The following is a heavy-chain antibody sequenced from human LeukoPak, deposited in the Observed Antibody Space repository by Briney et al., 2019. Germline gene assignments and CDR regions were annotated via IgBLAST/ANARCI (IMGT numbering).Heavy chain of an antibody. CDR1: GGSFSGYY. CDR2: INHSGST. J-gene: IGHJ4*02. Sequence: PSETLSLTCAVYGGSFSGYYWSWIRRPPGKGLEWIGEINHSGSTNYNPSLKSRVTISVDTSKNQFSLKLSSVTAADTAVYYCARGAVAGLIDYWGQGTLVTVSS. CDR3: ARGAVAGLIDY. V-gene: IGHV4-34*01. D-gene: IGHD6-19*01.